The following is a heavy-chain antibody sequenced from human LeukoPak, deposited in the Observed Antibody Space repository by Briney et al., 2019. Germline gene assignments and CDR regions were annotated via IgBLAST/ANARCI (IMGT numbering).Heavy chain of an antibody. CDR1: GGSISSYY. J-gene: IGHJ4*02. V-gene: IGHV4-59*08. CDR3: ASSNDYGDYALEY. Sequence: SETLSLTCTVSGGSISSYYWIWIRQPPGKGLEWVGYISYSGSTNYSPSLKSRVTISVDTSKSLVSLKLSSLTAADTAVYYCASSNDYGDYALEYWGQGTLVTVSS. D-gene: IGHD4-17*01. CDR2: ISYSGST.